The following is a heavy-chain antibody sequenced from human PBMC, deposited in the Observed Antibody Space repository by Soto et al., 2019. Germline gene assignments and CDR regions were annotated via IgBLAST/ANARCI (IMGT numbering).Heavy chain of an antibody. Sequence: QVQLVQSGAEVKKPGASVKVSCKASGYTFTTYGISWVRQAPGQGLEWMGWISAYNGNTNYAQKLQGRVTMTTDTXXSTAYMERRSLRSDDTAVYYCARQQWLYYYYGMDVWGQGTTVTVSS. J-gene: IGHJ6*02. CDR3: ARQQWLYYYYGMDV. CDR1: GYTFTTYG. V-gene: IGHV1-18*01. CDR2: ISAYNGNT. D-gene: IGHD6-19*01.